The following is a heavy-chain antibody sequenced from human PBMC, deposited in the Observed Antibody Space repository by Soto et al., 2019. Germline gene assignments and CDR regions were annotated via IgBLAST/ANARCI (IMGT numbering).Heavy chain of an antibody. D-gene: IGHD3-22*01. CDR2: IYYSGST. Sequence: SETLSLTCTVSGGSISSGGYYWSWIRQHPGKGLEWIGYIYYSGSTYYNPSLKSRVTISVDTSKNQFSLKLSSVTAADTAVYYCARAELYYDSSGPMFDYWGQGTLVTVSS. J-gene: IGHJ4*02. CDR1: GGSISSGGYY. V-gene: IGHV4-31*03. CDR3: ARAELYYDSSGPMFDY.